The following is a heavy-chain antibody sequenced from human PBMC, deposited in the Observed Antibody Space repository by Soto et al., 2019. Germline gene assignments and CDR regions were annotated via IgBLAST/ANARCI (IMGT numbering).Heavy chain of an antibody. D-gene: IGHD3-10*01. CDR2: ITGSGSNT. V-gene: IGHV3-23*01. Sequence: EVQLLESGEGLVQPGGSLRLSCAASGFTFRNYVMTWVRQAPGKGLEWLSTITGSGSNTYYADSVRGRFVISRDNSKDTLYLQMDSLGAEDTAVYYCGKMAWLGDLSGHDFWGQGTLVTVSS. CDR1: GFTFRNYV. CDR3: GKMAWLGDLSGHDF. J-gene: IGHJ4*02.